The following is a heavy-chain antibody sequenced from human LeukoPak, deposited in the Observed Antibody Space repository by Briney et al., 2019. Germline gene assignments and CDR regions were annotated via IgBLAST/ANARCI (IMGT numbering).Heavy chain of an antibody. CDR2: IYYSGST. V-gene: IGHV4-39*07. Sequence: PSETLSLTYTVSGGSISSSSYYWGWIRQPPGKGLEWIGSIYYSGSTYYNPSLKSRVTISVDTSKNQFSLKLSSVTAADTAVYYCARDIVWLGYNWFDPWGQGTLVTVSS. CDR3: ARDIVWLGYNWFDP. CDR1: GGSISSSSYY. D-gene: IGHD2-15*01. J-gene: IGHJ5*02.